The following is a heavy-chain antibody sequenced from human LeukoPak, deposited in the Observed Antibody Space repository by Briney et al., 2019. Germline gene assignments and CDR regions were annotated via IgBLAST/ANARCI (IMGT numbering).Heavy chain of an antibody. D-gene: IGHD2-2*01. CDR1: GYTFTSYY. Sequence: ASVKVSRKASGYTFTSYYMHWVRQAPGQGLEWMGIINPSGGSTNYAQKFQGRVTITADESTSTAYMELSSLRSEDTAVYYCARGSSPVPAAILSYYYYYYMDVWGKGTTVTISS. CDR3: ARGSSPVPAAILSYYYYYYMDV. CDR2: INPSGGST. V-gene: IGHV1-46*01. J-gene: IGHJ6*03.